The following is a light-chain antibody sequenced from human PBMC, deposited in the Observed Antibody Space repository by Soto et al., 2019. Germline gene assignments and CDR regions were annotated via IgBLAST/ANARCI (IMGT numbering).Light chain of an antibody. CDR3: QQYNTYSYT. CDR2: DAS. CDR1: QSISNW. V-gene: IGKV1-5*01. Sequence: DIQMTQSPSTLSASVGDRVTITCRASQSISNWLAWYQQRPGKAPKLLIYDASTLESWVPSRFSGSGSGTEFTLTISSLRPDDFATYYCQQYNTYSYTFGQGTKLEIK. J-gene: IGKJ2*01.